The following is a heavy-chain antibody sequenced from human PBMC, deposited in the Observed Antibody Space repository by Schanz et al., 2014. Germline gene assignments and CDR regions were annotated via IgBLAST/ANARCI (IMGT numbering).Heavy chain of an antibody. V-gene: IGHV3-9*01. CDR2: MSWNAGSL. D-gene: IGHD6-13*01. J-gene: IGHJ4*02. CDR1: GFRFDDYA. Sequence: EVQLVESGGGLVQPGRSLRLSCVASGFRFDDYAMHWVRQAPGKGLEWVSGMSWNAGSLGYGDSVKGRFTISRDDAKNTLYLQINSLSAEDTAIYDCAKDLAAVGVFDYWGQGSLVTVSP. CDR3: AKDLAAVGVFDY.